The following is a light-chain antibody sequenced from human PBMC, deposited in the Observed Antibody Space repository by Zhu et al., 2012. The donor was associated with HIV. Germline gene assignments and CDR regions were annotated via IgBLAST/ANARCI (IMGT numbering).Light chain of an antibody. Sequence: EIVLTQSPGTLSLSPGERATLSCRASQSVSSTYLAWYHQKPGQAPRLLIFGASNRATGIPDRFSGSGSGTDFTLTISRLEPEDSAVYYCQQYLTLITFGQGTRVEIK. V-gene: IGKV3-20*01. CDR2: GAS. CDR1: QSVSSTY. J-gene: IGKJ5*01. CDR3: QQYLTLIT.